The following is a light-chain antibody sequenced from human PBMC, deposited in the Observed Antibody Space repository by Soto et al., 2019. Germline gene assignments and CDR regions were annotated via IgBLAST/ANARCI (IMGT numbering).Light chain of an antibody. Sequence: EIVLTQSPATLSLSPGERATLSCRASQSVGSYLAWYQQKPGQAPRLLIYATSNRATGIPGRFSGSGSGTDFTLTISSLEPEDFAVYYCQQRGNWPSFGGGTKVEIK. V-gene: IGKV3-11*01. J-gene: IGKJ4*01. CDR3: QQRGNWPS. CDR2: ATS. CDR1: QSVGSY.